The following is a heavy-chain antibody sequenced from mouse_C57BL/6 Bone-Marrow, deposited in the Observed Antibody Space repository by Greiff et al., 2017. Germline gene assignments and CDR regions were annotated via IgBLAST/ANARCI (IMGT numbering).Heavy chain of an antibody. J-gene: IGHJ1*03. D-gene: IGHD1-1*02. Sequence: EVQLQQSGAELVRPGASVKLSCTASGFNINDYYMHWVKQSPEQGLEWIGRIDPEDGDTEYAPKFQGKATMTADTSSNTAYLQISSLSSEATAVYYCTGGNYWSFDVWGTGTTVTVSS. CDR3: TGGNYWSFDV. CDR2: IDPEDGDT. CDR1: GFNINDYY. V-gene: IGHV14-1*01.